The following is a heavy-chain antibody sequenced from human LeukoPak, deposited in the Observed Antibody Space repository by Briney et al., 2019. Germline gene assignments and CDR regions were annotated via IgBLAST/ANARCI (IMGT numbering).Heavy chain of an antibody. D-gene: IGHD2-15*01. CDR3: ARVVLEWGSDY. Sequence: GGSLRLSCAASGFTFSSYSMNWVRQAPGKGLEWVSSISSSSSYIYYADSVKGRFTISRDNAKSSLYLQMNSLRAEDTAVYYCARVVLEWGSDYWGQGTLVTVSS. V-gene: IGHV3-21*01. CDR2: ISSSSSYI. J-gene: IGHJ4*02. CDR1: GFTFSSYS.